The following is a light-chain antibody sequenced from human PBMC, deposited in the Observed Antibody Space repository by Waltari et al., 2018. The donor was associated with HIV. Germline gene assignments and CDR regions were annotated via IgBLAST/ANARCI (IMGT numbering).Light chain of an antibody. Sequence: QSVLTQPPSASGRPGQRVTISCSGSNSNIGSNPVKWSRQPPGTAPKPLIFGNHERPSGVPDRFSGSKSGTSASLIISGLQSEDEADYYCAAWDDSLSGFVVFGGGTKLTVL. V-gene: IGLV1-44*01. CDR2: GNH. CDR1: NSNIGSNP. J-gene: IGLJ2*01. CDR3: AAWDDSLSGFVV.